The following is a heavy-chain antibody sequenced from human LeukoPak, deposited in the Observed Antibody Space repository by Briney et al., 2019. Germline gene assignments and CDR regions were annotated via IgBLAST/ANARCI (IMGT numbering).Heavy chain of an antibody. D-gene: IGHD3-10*01. CDR3: ARRVRGVSYYYYYGMDV. J-gene: IGHJ6*02. CDR2: IKQDGSEK. CDR1: GFTFSSYW. Sequence: GGSLRLSCAASGFTFSSYWMSWVRQAPGKGLEWVANIKQDGSEKYYVDSVKGRLTISRDNAKNSLYLQMNSLRAEDTAVYYCARRVRGVSYYYYYGMDVWGQGTTVTVSS. V-gene: IGHV3-7*01.